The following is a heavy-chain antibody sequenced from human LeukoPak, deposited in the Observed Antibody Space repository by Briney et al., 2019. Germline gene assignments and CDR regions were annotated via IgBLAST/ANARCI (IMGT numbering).Heavy chain of an antibody. Sequence: VASVKVSCKASGYTFTSYYMHWVRQAPGQGLEWMGIINPSGGSTSYAQKFQGRVTMTRDTSTSTAYMELSRLRSDDTAVYYCYCTNGVRDYWGQGTLVTVSS. D-gene: IGHD2-8*01. J-gene: IGHJ4*02. CDR2: INPSGGST. CDR1: GYTFTSYY. V-gene: IGHV1-46*01. CDR3: YCTNGVRDY.